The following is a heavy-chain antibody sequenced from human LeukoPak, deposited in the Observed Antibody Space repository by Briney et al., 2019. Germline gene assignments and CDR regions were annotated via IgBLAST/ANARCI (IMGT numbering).Heavy chain of an antibody. J-gene: IGHJ4*02. V-gene: IGHV1-2*02. CDR3: ARASAGYSSSWYVG. CDR1: GYTFTGYY. D-gene: IGHD6-13*01. CDR2: INPNSGGT. Sequence: GASVKVSCKASGYTFTGYYMHWVRQAPGQGLEWMGWINPNSGGTNYAQKFQGRVTMTRDTSISTAYMELSRLRSDDTAVYYCARASAGYSSSWYVGWGQGNLVTVSS.